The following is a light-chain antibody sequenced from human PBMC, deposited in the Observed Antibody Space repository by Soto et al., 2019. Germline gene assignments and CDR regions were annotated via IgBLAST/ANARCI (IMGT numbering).Light chain of an antibody. CDR1: QSVSSSY. J-gene: IGKJ4*01. CDR3: HQYDSSPLT. Sequence: EIVLTQSPGTLSLSPGERATLSCRASQSVSSSYLAWYRQKPGQAPRLLIYGASSRATGIPDRFSGSGSGTDFTLTSSRLEPEDFAVYYCHQYDSSPLTFGGGTKVEIK. V-gene: IGKV3-20*01. CDR2: GAS.